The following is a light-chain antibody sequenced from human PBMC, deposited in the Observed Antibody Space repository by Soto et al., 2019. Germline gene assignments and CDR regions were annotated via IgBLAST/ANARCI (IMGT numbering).Light chain of an antibody. CDR3: CSYTGTYSWV. Sequence: QSALTQPRSVSGSPGQSVTISCTGTSSDVGTYNYVSWYQQHPGEAPKVIVYDVTKRPSGVPDRFSGSKSGNTASLTISGLQAEDEADYFCCSYTGTYSWVFGGGTKLPVL. V-gene: IGLV2-11*01. CDR2: DVT. CDR1: SSDVGTYNY. J-gene: IGLJ3*02.